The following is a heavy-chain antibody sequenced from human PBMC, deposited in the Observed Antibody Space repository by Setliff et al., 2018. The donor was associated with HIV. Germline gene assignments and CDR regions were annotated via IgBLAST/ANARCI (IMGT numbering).Heavy chain of an antibody. Sequence: SETLSLTCTVSGGSISSSSYYWGWLRQPPGKGLEWIGSIYYSGSTYYNPSLKSRVTISVDTSKNQFSLKLSSVTAADTAGYYCARQVAYYYDSSGYYYDYYYYMDVWGKGTTVTVSS. CDR3: ARQVAYYYDSSGYYYDYYYYMDV. V-gene: IGHV4-39*01. CDR1: GGSISSSSYY. J-gene: IGHJ6*03. D-gene: IGHD3-22*01. CDR2: IYYSGST.